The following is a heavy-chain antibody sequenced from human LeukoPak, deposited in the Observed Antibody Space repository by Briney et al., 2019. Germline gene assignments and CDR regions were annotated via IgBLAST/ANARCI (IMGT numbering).Heavy chain of an antibody. CDR1: GYTFTSYA. CDR3: ARAIYYDSSGYYYVGAFDI. Sequence: ASVKVSCKASGYTFTSYAMHWVRQAPGQRLEWMGWINAGNGNTKYSQEFQGRVTITRDTSASTAYMELSSLRSEDMAVYYCARAIYYDSSGYYYVGAFDIWGRGTMVTVSS. V-gene: IGHV1-3*03. CDR2: INAGNGNT. J-gene: IGHJ3*02. D-gene: IGHD3-22*01.